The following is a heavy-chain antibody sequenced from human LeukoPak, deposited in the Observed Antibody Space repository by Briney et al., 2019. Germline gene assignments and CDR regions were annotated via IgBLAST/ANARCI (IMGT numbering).Heavy chain of an antibody. J-gene: IGHJ4*02. V-gene: IGHV3-23*01. CDR1: GFTFSSYG. Sequence: PGGSLRLSCAASGFTFSSYGMSWVRQAPGKGLEWVSAISGSGGSTYYADSVKGRFTISRDNSKNTLYLQMNSLRAEDTAVYYCARDLYGDPSFDYWGQGTLVTVSS. CDR3: ARDLYGDPSFDY. D-gene: IGHD4-17*01. CDR2: ISGSGGST.